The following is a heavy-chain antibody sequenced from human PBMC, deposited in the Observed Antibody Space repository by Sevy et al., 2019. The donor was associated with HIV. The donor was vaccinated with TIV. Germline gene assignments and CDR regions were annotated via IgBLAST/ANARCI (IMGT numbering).Heavy chain of an antibody. CDR3: ARDHVKDGDLGDYYYFAMDV. D-gene: IGHD4-17*01. CDR2: ISGSDGTT. CDR1: GFTFSDYY. J-gene: IGHJ6*02. Sequence: GGSLRLSCAASGFTFSDYYMSWIRQAPGKGLEWLSYISGSDGTTYYADSVKGRFTVSRDNAKNSLYLQMNSLRGEDTAVYYCARDHVKDGDLGDYYYFAMDVWGQGTTVTVSS. V-gene: IGHV3-11*01.